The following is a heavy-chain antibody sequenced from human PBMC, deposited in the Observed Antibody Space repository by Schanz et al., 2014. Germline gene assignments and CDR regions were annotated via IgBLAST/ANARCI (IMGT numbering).Heavy chain of an antibody. CDR2: IIPIHGIV. J-gene: IGHJ3*02. CDR3: ARGGGAEDVFDI. D-gene: IGHD2-15*01. Sequence: QVQLVQSGAEVKKPGSSMKVSCKASGGTFSTYPINWLRQAPGQGLEWMGRIIPIHGIVNYAQRFQDRVRITADKSTSTAYMERSSLRSDDTAVYYCARGGGAEDVFDIWGQGTILTVSS. CDR1: GGTFSTYP. V-gene: IGHV1-69*02.